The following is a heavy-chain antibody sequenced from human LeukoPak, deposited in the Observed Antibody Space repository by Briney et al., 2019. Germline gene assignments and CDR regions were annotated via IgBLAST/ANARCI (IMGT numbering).Heavy chain of an antibody. CDR2: ISYDRNNK. CDR1: GFTFSSYA. CDR3: AKGTCSSITCYFDY. D-gene: IGHD2-2*01. Sequence: GGSLRLSCTASGFTFSSYAMHWVRQTPGKGLEWVAFISYDRNNKYNADSVKGRFTISRDNSNNTLYLQMNSMRAEDTAVYYCAKGTCSSITCYFDYWGQGTLVTVSS. J-gene: IGHJ4*02. V-gene: IGHV3-30-3*01.